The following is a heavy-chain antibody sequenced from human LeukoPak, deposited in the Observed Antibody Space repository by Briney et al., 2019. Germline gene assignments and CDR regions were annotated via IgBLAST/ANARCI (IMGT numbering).Heavy chain of an antibody. CDR2: IYHSGST. Sequence: SETLSLTCAVSGGSISSGGYSWSWIRQPPGKGLEWIGYIYHSGSTYYNPSLKSRVTISVDRSKNQFSLKLSSVTAADTAVYYCARGGVGATPRSSVSYYYYYMDVWGKGTTVTVSS. CDR1: GGSISSGGYS. J-gene: IGHJ6*03. D-gene: IGHD1-26*01. V-gene: IGHV4-30-2*01. CDR3: ARGGVGATPRSSVSYYYYYMDV.